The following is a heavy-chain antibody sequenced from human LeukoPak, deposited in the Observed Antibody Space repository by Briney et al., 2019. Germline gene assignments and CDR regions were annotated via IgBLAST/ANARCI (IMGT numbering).Heavy chain of an antibody. V-gene: IGHV3-9*01. CDR1: GFTFDDYA. Sequence: GRSLRLSCAASGFTFDDYAMHWVRQAPGKGLEWVSGISWNSGSIGYADSVKGRFTISRDNAKNSLYLQMNSLRAEDTALYYCAKDYSGGGGELLVLDAFDIWGQGTMVTVSS. CDR2: ISWNSGSI. D-gene: IGHD1-26*01. CDR3: AKDYSGGGGELLVLDAFDI. J-gene: IGHJ3*02.